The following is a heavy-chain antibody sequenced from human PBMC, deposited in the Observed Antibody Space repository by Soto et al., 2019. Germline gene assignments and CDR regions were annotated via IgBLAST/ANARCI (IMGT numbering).Heavy chain of an antibody. CDR3: ARERPDGSRLDP. CDR1: GGSISSGDYY. J-gene: IGHJ5*02. D-gene: IGHD6-13*01. Sequence: QVQLQESGPGLVKPSQTLSLTCTVSGGSISSGDYYWSWIRQPPGKGLEWIGYIYYSGSTYYNPSLKSRDTISVDTSTNQFSLKLSSVTAADTVVYYCARERPDGSRLDPWGQGTLVTVSS. V-gene: IGHV4-30-4*01. CDR2: IYYSGST.